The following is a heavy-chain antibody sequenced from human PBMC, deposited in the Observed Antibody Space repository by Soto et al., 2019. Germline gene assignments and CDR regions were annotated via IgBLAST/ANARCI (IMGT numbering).Heavy chain of an antibody. CDR2: IYYSGST. CDR1: GGSISSSSYY. D-gene: IGHD5-18*01. CDR3: ARHEGYSYGGGFDY. V-gene: IGHV4-39*01. Sequence: QLQLQESGPGLVKPSETLSLTCTVSGGSISSSSYYWGWIRQPPGKGLESIGSIYYSGSTYYNPSLKSRVTISVDTSKNQCSLKLSSVTAADTAVYYCARHEGYSYGGGFDYWGQGTLVTVSS. J-gene: IGHJ4*02.